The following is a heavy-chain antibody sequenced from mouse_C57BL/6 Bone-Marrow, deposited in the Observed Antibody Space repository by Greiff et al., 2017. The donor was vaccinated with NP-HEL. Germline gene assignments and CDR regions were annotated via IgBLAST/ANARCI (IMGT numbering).Heavy chain of an antibody. J-gene: IGHJ4*01. CDR1: GYTFTSYG. V-gene: IGHV1-81*01. CDR2: IYPRSGNT. Sequence: QVQLQQSGAELARPGASVKLSCKASGYTFTSYGISWVKQRTGQGLEWIGEIYPRSGNTYYNEKFKGKAILTADKSSSTEYMELRRLTSEDSEVYFCARWGYSNYYYAMDYWGQGTSVTVSS. D-gene: IGHD2-5*01. CDR3: ARWGYSNYYYAMDY.